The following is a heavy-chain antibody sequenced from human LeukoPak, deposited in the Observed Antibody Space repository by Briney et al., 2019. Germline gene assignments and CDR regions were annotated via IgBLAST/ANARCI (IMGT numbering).Heavy chain of an antibody. J-gene: IGHJ4*02. CDR1: GGTFSSYA. V-gene: IGHV1-69*04. D-gene: IGHD6-13*01. CDR2: IIPIFGIA. CDR3: ARDPSYSSSWYFDY. Sequence: SVKVSCKASGGTFSSYAISWVRQAPGQGLEWMGRIIPIFGIANYAQKFQGRVTITADKSTSTAYMELSSLRSEDTVVYYCARDPSYSSSWYFDYWGQGTLVTVSS.